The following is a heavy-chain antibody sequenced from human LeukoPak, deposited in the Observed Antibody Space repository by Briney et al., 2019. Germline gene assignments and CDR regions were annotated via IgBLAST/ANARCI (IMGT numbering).Heavy chain of an antibody. Sequence: GGSLRLSCAASGFTFSIYSMNWVRQAPGRGLEWVSFISSSSSYIYYADSVKGRFTISRDNAKNSLYLQMNSLRAEDTAVYYCARDRAAADGFDYWGQGTLVTVSS. CDR2: ISSSSSYI. D-gene: IGHD6-13*01. CDR1: GFTFSIYS. CDR3: ARDRAAADGFDY. J-gene: IGHJ4*02. V-gene: IGHV3-21*01.